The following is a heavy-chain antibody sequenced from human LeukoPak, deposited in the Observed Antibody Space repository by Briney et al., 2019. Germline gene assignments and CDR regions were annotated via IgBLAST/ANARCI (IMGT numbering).Heavy chain of an antibody. D-gene: IGHD3-22*01. CDR1: GFTVSSNY. CDR3: ARDISSGYYDAFDI. CDR2: TYSGGST. V-gene: IGHV3-66*01. Sequence: PGGSLRLSCAASGFTVSSNYMSWVRQAPGKGLEWVSVTYSGGSTYYADSVKGRFTISRDNSKNTLYLQMNSLRAEDTAVYYCARDISSGYYDAFDIWGQGTMVTVSS. J-gene: IGHJ3*02.